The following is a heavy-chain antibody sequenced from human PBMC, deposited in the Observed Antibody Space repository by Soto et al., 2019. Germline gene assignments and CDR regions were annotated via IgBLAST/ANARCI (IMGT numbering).Heavy chain of an antibody. CDR1: GYTSTSYD. CDR2: ISTYNGNT. J-gene: IGHJ4*02. D-gene: IGHD6-19*01. Sequence: GASVKLSCKDSGYTSTSYDISWVRQAPGQGLEWMGWISTYNGNTNYAQKLQGRVTMTTDTSTSTAYMELRSLRSDDTAVYYCARVSGWYYFDYWGQGTLVTVSS. V-gene: IGHV1-18*01. CDR3: ARVSGWYYFDY.